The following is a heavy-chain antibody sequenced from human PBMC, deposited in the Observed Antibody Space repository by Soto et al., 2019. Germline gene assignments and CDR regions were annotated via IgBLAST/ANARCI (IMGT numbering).Heavy chain of an antibody. CDR1: GGSFSGYY. Sequence: TSETLSLTCAVYGGSFSGYYWTWIRQPPGTGLEWIGEINHSGSTNYNPSLKSRVTISVDTSKNQFSLKLTSVTAADTAVYYCARPREGYYADFDYWGQGTLVTVSS. CDR3: ARPREGYYADFDY. J-gene: IGHJ4*02. D-gene: IGHD2-2*01. V-gene: IGHV4-34*01. CDR2: INHSGST.